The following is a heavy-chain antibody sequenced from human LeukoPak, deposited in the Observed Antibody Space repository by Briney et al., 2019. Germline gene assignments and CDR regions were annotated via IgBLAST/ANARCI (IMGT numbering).Heavy chain of an antibody. D-gene: IGHD2-15*01. J-gene: IGHJ6*02. V-gene: IGHV4-39*02. CDR3: ARDKIVVVVAATPRQAERYYYYGMDV. CDR1: GGSISSSSYY. CDR2: IYYSGST. Sequence: IPSETLSLTCTVSGGSISSSSYYWGWIRQPPGKGLEWIGSIYYSGSTYYNPSLKSRVTISVDTSKNQFSLKLSSVTAADTAVYYCARDKIVVVVAATPRQAERYYYYGMDVWGQGTTVTVSS.